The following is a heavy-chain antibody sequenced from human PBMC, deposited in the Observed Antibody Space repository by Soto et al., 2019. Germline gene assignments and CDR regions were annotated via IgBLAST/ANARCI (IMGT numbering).Heavy chain of an antibody. Sequence: EVQLVESGGRVIRPGGSLRLSCAASGFAFQNHGMAWVRQVPGKGRGWVAGISGSGVNAGYADSVKGRFTISRDNGDNSLYLEIKNLGVEDAALYHCARNPHWKYWYCGLWGRGTLVTVSS. CDR1: GFAFQNHG. D-gene: IGHD1-1*01. CDR2: ISGSGVNA. J-gene: IGHJ2*01. CDR3: ARNPHWKYWYCGL. V-gene: IGHV3-20*01.